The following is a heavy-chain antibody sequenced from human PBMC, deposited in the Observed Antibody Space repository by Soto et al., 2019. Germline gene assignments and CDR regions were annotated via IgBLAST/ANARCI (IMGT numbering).Heavy chain of an antibody. CDR3: ARHTTVTPWTGYFDL. Sequence: QVQLVQSGAEVKKPGSSVKVSCNASGGTFSSYAISWVRQAPGQGLEWMGGIISIFGTANYAQKFQGRVTITADESTSTAYMELSSLRSEDTAVYYCARHTTVTPWTGYFDLWGRGTLVTVSS. D-gene: IGHD4-17*01. J-gene: IGHJ2*01. CDR1: GGTFSSYA. CDR2: IISIFGTA. V-gene: IGHV1-69*01.